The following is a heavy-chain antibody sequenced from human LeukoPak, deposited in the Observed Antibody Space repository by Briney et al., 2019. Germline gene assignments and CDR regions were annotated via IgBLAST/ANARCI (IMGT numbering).Heavy chain of an antibody. D-gene: IGHD3-22*01. CDR2: MNPNSGNT. Sequence: ASVKVSCKAPGYTFTSYDINWVRQATGQGLEWMGWMNPNSGNTGSAQKFQGRVSMTRNTPISTAYMELSSLRSEDTAVYYCARVGYDGSGYYLHDYWGQGTLVTVSS. V-gene: IGHV1-8*01. J-gene: IGHJ4*02. CDR3: ARVGYDGSGYYLHDY. CDR1: GYTFTSYD.